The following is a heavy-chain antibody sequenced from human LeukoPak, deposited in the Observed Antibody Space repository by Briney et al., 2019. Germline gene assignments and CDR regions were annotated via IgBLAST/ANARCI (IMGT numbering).Heavy chain of an antibody. V-gene: IGHV3-21*01. CDR1: GVIFSTYR. J-gene: IGHJ3*02. D-gene: IGHD3/OR15-3a*01. CDR3: AKVRTGYYSDAFDI. CDR2: ISSSGTDI. Sequence: GGSLRLSCAASGVIFSTYRLNWVRQAPGKGLEWVSSISSSGTDISYADSVKGRFTISRDNAKNSLYLQMHSLRAEDTAVYYCAKVRTGYYSDAFDIWGQGTMVTVSS.